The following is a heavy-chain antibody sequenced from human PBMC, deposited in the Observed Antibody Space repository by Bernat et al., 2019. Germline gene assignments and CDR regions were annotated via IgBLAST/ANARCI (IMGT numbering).Heavy chain of an antibody. V-gene: IGHV3-30*01. CDR3: ARDPSLGYSSGWYVDY. D-gene: IGHD6-19*01. Sequence: QVQVVESGGGVVQPGRSLRLSCAASGFTFSSYAMHWVRQAPGKGLEWVAVIIYNGSNKYYADSVKGRFTISRDNSKSTLYLQMNSLRAEDTAVYYCARDPSLGYSSGWYVDYWGQGTLVTVSS. J-gene: IGHJ4*02. CDR1: GFTFSSYA. CDR2: IIYNGSNK.